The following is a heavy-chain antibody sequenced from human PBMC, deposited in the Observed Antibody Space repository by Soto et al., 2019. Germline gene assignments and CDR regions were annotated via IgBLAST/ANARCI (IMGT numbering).Heavy chain of an antibody. V-gene: IGHV5-51*01. D-gene: IGHD2-2*01. J-gene: IGHJ6*02. Sequence: PGESLKISCKGSGYSFTSYWIGWVRQMPGKGLEWMGIIYPGDSDTRYSPSLQGQVTISADKSISTAYLQWISLKASDTAMYYCARSYCSSTSCFPGYYYYGMDVWGQGTTVTVSS. CDR2: IYPGDSDT. CDR3: ARSYCSSTSCFPGYYYYGMDV. CDR1: GYSFTSYW.